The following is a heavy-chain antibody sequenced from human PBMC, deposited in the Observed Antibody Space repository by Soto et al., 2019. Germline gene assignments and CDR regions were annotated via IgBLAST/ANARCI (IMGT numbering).Heavy chain of an antibody. CDR3: TSRGAHSNFEY. Sequence: EVQLVESGGGLVQPGGSLKLSCVASGFTFSDSAVHWVRQASGKGLEWVGRIRSKANSYATAFAASVKGRFTISRDDSKNTAYLQMNSLETEDTAVYDCTSRGAHSNFEYWGQGTLVTVSP. J-gene: IGHJ4*02. V-gene: IGHV3-73*02. D-gene: IGHD2-21*01. CDR2: IRSKANSYAT. CDR1: GFTFSDSA.